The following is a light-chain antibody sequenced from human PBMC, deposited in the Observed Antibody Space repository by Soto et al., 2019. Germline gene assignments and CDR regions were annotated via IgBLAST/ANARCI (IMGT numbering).Light chain of an antibody. J-gene: IGKJ1*01. CDR1: QSVSRSY. CDR2: GAS. CDR3: QQYNNWPWT. V-gene: IGKV3D-15*01. Sequence: EIVLRQSPRTLSLTPGERANLSCRASQSVSRSYLGWYQQKPGQAPRLLIYGASIRAAGVPDRFSGSGSGTEFTLTISSLQSEDFAVYYCQQYNNWPWTFGQGTKVDI.